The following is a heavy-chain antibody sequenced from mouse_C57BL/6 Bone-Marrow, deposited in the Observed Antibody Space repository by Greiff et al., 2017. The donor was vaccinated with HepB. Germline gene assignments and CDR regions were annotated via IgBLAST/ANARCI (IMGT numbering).Heavy chain of an antibody. CDR2: IRNKANNHAT. V-gene: IGHV6-6*01. D-gene: IGHD2-1*01. J-gene: IGHJ4*01. CDR1: GFTFSDAW. Sequence: DVKLQESGGGLVQPGGSMKLSCAASGFTFSDAWMDWVRQSPEKGLEWVAEIRNKANNHATYYAESVKGRFTISRDDSKSSVYLQMNSLRAEDTGIYYCTGTHGNYGGDYAMDYWGQGTSVTVSS. CDR3: TGTHGNYGGDYAMDY.